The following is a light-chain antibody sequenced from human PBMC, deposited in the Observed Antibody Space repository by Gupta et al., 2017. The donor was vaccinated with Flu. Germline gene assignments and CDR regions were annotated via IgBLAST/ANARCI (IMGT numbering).Light chain of an antibody. V-gene: IGKV1-33*01. CDR1: HDIGYY. Sequence: DIQMTESPSSLSASVGDRVTITCQASHDIGYYVNWYQQKPGKAPQLLIYDASTLETGVPSRFSGGGFGTDFTLIISSLQPEDFATYYCQEYIYPYLSLTFGQGTKLDIK. CDR3: QEYIYPYLSLT. CDR2: DAS. J-gene: IGKJ2*01.